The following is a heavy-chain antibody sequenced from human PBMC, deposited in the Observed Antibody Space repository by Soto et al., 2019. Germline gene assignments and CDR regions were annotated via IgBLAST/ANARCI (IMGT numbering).Heavy chain of an antibody. D-gene: IGHD3-22*01. CDR2: ISTRGNII. V-gene: IGHV3-48*03. J-gene: IGHJ4*02. CDR3: ARDIDYYDSGGYQDY. Sequence: GGSLRLSCAASGFTFSSYEMNWVRQAPGKGLEWVSYISTRGNIIHYADSVKGRFTISRDNAKNSLYLQMNSLRAEDTAVYYCARDIDYYDSGGYQDYWGQGALVTVSS. CDR1: GFTFSSYE.